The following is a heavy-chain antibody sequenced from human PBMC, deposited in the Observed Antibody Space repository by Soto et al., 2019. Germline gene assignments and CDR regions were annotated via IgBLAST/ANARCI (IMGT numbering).Heavy chain of an antibody. J-gene: IGHJ6*02. V-gene: IGHV3-43D*04. CDR2: ISWDGGST. CDR3: AKDIYSSSWSPADYYFYGMDV. D-gene: IGHD6-13*01. CDR1: GFTFDVYA. Sequence: PGGSLRLSCAAPGFTFDVYAMHWVRQAPGKGLEWVSLISWDGGSTYYADSVKGRFTISRDNSKNSLYLQMNSLRAEDTASYYCAKDIYSSSWSPADYYFYGMDVWGQGTTVTVSS.